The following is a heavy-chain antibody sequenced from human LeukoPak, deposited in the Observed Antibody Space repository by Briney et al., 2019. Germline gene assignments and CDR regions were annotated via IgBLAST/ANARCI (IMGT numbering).Heavy chain of an antibody. J-gene: IGHJ3*02. D-gene: IGHD2-2*01. CDR2: INSDRSST. V-gene: IGHV3-74*01. CDR1: GFTFSSNW. Sequence: GGSLRLSCAASGFTFSSNWMHWVRQAPGRGLVWVSRINSDRSSTDYADSVKGRFTIARDNAQNSLTLQMNSLRAEDTAVYYCARGVRVPAPRPRSTSPQTAAFDIWGQGTMVTVSS. CDR3: ARGVRVPAPRPRSTSPQTAAFDI.